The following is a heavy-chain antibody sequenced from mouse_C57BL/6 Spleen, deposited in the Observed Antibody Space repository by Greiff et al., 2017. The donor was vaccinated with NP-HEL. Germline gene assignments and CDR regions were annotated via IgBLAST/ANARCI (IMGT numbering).Heavy chain of an antibody. CDR1: GYTFTSYW. CDR3: ARWTYDYDLYFDY. Sequence: QVQLKQPGAELVKPGASVKLSCKASGYTFTSYWMHWVKQRPGRGLEWIGRIDPNSGGTKYNEKFKSKATLTVDKPSSTAYMQLSSLTSEDSAVYYCARWTYDYDLYFDYWGQGTTLTVSS. CDR2: IDPNSGGT. D-gene: IGHD2-4*01. V-gene: IGHV1-72*01. J-gene: IGHJ2*01.